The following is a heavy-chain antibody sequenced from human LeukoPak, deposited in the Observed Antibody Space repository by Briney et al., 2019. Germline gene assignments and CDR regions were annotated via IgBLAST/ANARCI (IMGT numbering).Heavy chain of an antibody. D-gene: IGHD2-15*01. Sequence: SETLSLTCTVSGGSISSSSYYWGWIRQPPGRGLEWIGSIYHSGSTYYNPSLKSRVTISVDTSKNQFSLKLSSVTVADTAVYYCVRLQAARTGWFAPWGQGTLVTVSS. CDR1: GGSISSSSYY. J-gene: IGHJ5*02. V-gene: IGHV4-39*07. CDR3: VRLQAARTGWFAP. CDR2: IYHSGST.